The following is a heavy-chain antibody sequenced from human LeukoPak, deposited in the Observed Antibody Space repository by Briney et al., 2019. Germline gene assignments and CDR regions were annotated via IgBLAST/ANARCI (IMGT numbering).Heavy chain of an antibody. V-gene: IGHV4-34*01. D-gene: IGHD3-9*01. Sequence: SETLSLTCAVYGGSFSGYYWSWIRQPPGKGLEWIGEINHSGSTNYNPSLKSRVTISVDTSKNQFSLKLSSVTAADTAVYYCARAPKYYDILTGYYQKRGFDYWGQGTLVTVSS. CDR3: ARAPKYYDILTGYYQKRGFDY. CDR1: GGSFSGYY. CDR2: INHSGST. J-gene: IGHJ4*02.